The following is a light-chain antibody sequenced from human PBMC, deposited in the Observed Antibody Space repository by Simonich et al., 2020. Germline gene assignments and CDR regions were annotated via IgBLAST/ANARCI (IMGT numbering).Light chain of an antibody. Sequence: SYELTQPPSVSVSPGQTARITCSGDALPKQYAYWYQQKPGQAPVPVIFKDGERPSGIPERFSGSSSWTTVTLTISGVQAEDESDYYCQSADSSGTYRVFGGGTKLTVL. CDR2: KDG. V-gene: IGLV3-25*03. CDR1: ALPKQY. CDR3: QSADSSGTYRV. J-gene: IGLJ3*02.